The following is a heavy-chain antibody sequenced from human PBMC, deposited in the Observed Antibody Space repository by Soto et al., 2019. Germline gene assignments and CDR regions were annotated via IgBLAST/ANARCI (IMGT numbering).Heavy chain of an antibody. CDR1: GFTFINYA. CDR2: ISCGCDRT. V-gene: IGHV3-23*01. J-gene: IGHJ2*01. Sequence: GGSLRLSCVGSGFTFINYAMNWVRQTPEKGLEWVSGISCGCDRTFDADSLKGRFTISRDNSKNTVNLQMNSLRADDTAVYFCARKVLGSTSRPDWWYFDLWGRGTLVTVSS. D-gene: IGHD2-2*01. CDR3: ARKVLGSTSRPDWWYFDL.